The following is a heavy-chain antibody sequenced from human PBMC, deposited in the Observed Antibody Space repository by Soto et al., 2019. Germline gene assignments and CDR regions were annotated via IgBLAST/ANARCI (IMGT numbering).Heavy chain of an antibody. J-gene: IGHJ4*02. CDR2: ITDSGDDT. D-gene: IGHD2-2*01. CDR1: GFTFNNYA. V-gene: IGHV3-23*01. Sequence: GGSLRLSCAAPGFTFNNYAMGWVRQAPGKGLEWVSAITDSGDDTYYIDSVKGRFTISRDNSKSTLYLQMNSLRAEDTATYYCAKLGSSSWSPHYYFDYWGQGTLVTVSS. CDR3: AKLGSSSWSPHYYFDY.